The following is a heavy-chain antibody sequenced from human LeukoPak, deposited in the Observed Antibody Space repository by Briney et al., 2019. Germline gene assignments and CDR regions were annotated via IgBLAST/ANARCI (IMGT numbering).Heavy chain of an antibody. CDR1: GFTFSTYN. CDR2: ISDNSRYI. Sequence: GGSLRLSCAASGFTFSTYNMNWVRQAPGKGLEWVSSISDNSRYIYYADPVKGRFTISRDNAKNSLYLQMNSLRDEDTAVYYCARDRGGFTMVRGVRSNYYYYMDVWGKGTTVTVSS. CDR3: ARDRGGFTMVRGVRSNYYYYMDV. D-gene: IGHD3-10*01. J-gene: IGHJ6*03. V-gene: IGHV3-21*01.